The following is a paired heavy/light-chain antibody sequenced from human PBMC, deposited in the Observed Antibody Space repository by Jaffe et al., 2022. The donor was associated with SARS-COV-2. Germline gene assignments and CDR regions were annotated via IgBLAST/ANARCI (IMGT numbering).Heavy chain of an antibody. CDR1: GYVFAGYY. D-gene: IGHD2-21*02. V-gene: IGHV3-74*01. Sequence: DVQLVESGGGLVQPGGSLRLSCAASGYVFAGYYMHWVRQAPGAGLEWVARLNNDGSDTFYAESVKGRFTISRDNAKNTLYLEMNSLRVDDTAVYFCIRGWGVTAMGFWGQGSLVTVSS. CDR3: IRGWGVTAMGF. J-gene: IGHJ1*01. CDR2: LNNDGSDT.
Light chain of an antibody. CDR2: DND. CDR1: RSNIGSNV. Sequence: QSVLAQPPSASGTPGQRVTISGSGSRSNIGSNVVSWYQHVPGTAPKLLIYDNDQRPPGVPDRFSGSKSGTSASLAISGLQSEDEADYYCAAWDDSLNGVVFGGGTKLTVL. CDR3: AAWDDSLNGVV. V-gene: IGLV1-44*01. J-gene: IGLJ2*01.